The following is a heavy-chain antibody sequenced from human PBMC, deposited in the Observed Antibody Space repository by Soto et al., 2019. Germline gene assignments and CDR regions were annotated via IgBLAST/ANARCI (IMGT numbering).Heavy chain of an antibody. Sequence: PGGSLRLSCAASGFTFSSYSMNWVRQAPGKGLEWVSYISSSSSTIYYADSVKGRFTISRDNAKNSLYLQMNSLRDEDTAVYYCARHSIGSSGWYSYYYYYGMDVWGQGTTVTVSS. D-gene: IGHD6-19*01. CDR1: GFTFSSYS. CDR3: ARHSIGSSGWYSYYYYYGMDV. V-gene: IGHV3-48*02. CDR2: ISSSSSTI. J-gene: IGHJ6*02.